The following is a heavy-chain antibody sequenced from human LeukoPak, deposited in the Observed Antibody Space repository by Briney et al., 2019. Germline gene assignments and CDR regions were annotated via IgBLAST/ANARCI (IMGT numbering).Heavy chain of an antibody. J-gene: IGHJ4*02. CDR3: ARSTGSTMFIDY. CDR1: GGSISPYY. D-gene: IGHD3-10*02. V-gene: IGHV4-59*01. CDR2: IYYSGNT. Sequence: KSSETLSLTRTVSGGSISPYYWSWIRQPPGKGLEWLGYIYYSGNTEYKPSLKSRVAMSVDTSKNQFSLRLSSVTAADTAVYYCARSTGSTMFIDYWGQGTLVTVSS.